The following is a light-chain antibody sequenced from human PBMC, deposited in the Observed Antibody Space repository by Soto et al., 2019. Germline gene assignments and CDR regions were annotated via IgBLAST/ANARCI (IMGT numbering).Light chain of an antibody. Sequence: QSALTQPASVSASPGQSITISCTGGKNDIGSSDYVSWYQQHPGKAPKLTIYGVSNRPSGTSDRFSGSKSGNTASLTISGLQADDEADYYCSSSTSSNTLVFGGGTKLTVL. CDR1: KNDIGSSDY. V-gene: IGLV2-14*01. CDR3: SSSTSSNTLV. CDR2: GVS. J-gene: IGLJ3*02.